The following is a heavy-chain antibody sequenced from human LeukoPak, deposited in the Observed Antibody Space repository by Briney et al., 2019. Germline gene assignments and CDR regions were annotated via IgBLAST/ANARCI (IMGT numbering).Heavy chain of an antibody. D-gene: IGHD3-22*01. CDR1: GGSISSYY. Sequence: SETLSLTCTVSGGSISSYYWSWIRQPAGTALDWIGRIYTSGTITYNPSLKSRVTMSVDTSKNQFSLKLSSVTAADTAVYYCARVRYSDSSVLTRKRSYYFDYWGQGTLVTVSS. V-gene: IGHV4-4*07. CDR3: ARVRYSDSSVLTRKRSYYFDY. CDR2: IYTSGTI. J-gene: IGHJ4*02.